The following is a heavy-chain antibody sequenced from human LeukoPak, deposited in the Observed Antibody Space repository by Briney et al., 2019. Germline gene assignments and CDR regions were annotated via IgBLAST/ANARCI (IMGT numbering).Heavy chain of an antibody. CDR1: GFTFSSYW. Sequence: PGGSLRLSCAASGFTFSSYWMSWVRQAPGKGLEWVANIEQDGSEKYYVDSVKGRFTISRDNAKNSLYLQMNSLRAEDTAVYYCAREAPARQSYYFDYWGQGTLVTVSS. V-gene: IGHV3-7*01. J-gene: IGHJ4*02. CDR3: AREAPARQSYYFDY. CDR2: IEQDGSEK. D-gene: IGHD6-25*01.